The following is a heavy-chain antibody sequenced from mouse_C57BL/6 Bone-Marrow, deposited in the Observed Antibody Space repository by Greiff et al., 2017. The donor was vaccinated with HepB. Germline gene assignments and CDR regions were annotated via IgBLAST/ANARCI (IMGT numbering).Heavy chain of an antibody. CDR3: AREGSNYWYFDV. CDR1: GYTFTDYY. V-gene: IGHV1-26*01. Sequence: VQLQQSGPELVKPGASVKISCKASGYTFTDYYMNWVKQSHGKSLEWIGDINPNNGGTSYNQKFKGKATLTVDKSSSTAYMELRSLTSEDSAVYYCAREGSNYWYFDVWGTGTTVTVSS. CDR2: INPNNGGT. D-gene: IGHD2-5*01. J-gene: IGHJ1*03.